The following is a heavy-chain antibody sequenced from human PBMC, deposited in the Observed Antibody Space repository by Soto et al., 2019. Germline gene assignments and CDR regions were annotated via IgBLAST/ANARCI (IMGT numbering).Heavy chain of an antibody. D-gene: IGHD2-2*03. CDR1: GYTFSSYG. Sequence: QVQLVQSGAEVRKPGASVKVSGKASGYTFSSYGISWGRQAPGQGLEWMGWIRAYNGNTSYAQKLQGRVTMTTDTFTSTAYMEQRGLRPDNTAVNYCARDVGYSSTGDYWGQGTLVTVSS. CDR3: ARDVGYSSTGDY. J-gene: IGHJ4*02. CDR2: IRAYNGNT. V-gene: IGHV1-18*01.